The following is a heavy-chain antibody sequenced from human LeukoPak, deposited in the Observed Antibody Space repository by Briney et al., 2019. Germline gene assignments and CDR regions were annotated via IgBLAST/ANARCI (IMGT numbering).Heavy chain of an antibody. D-gene: IGHD6-19*01. Sequence: SGTLSLTCAVYGGSFSGYYWSWIRQPAGKGLEWIGRIYTSGSTNYNPSLKSRVTMSVDTSKNQFSLKLSSVTAADTAVYYCARRIAVAGIQPNGYYYYYMDVWGKGTTVTISS. CDR2: IYTSGST. V-gene: IGHV4-59*10. CDR1: GGSFSGYY. CDR3: ARRIAVAGIQPNGYYYYYMDV. J-gene: IGHJ6*03.